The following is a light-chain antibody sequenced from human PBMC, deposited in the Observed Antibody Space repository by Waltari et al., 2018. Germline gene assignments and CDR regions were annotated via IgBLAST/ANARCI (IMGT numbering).Light chain of an antibody. J-gene: IGKJ3*01. CDR1: QSVFSAY. Sequence: EIVLKQSPATLSLSPGVRATPSCRANQSVFSAYLAWYQQKPGQAPRLLTYGASRRATGIPARFSGSGSGTDFTLTISSLEPEDFAVYYCQHRDHWPPDATFGPGTKVDI. CDR2: GAS. V-gene: IGKV3D-20*02. CDR3: QHRDHWPPDAT.